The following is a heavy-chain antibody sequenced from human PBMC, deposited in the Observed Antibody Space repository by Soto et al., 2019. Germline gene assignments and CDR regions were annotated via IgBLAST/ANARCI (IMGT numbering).Heavy chain of an antibody. CDR1: GFTFTSCA. V-gene: IGHV3-23*01. Sequence: GGSLRLSCAASGFTFTSCAMSWVRQAPGKGLEWVSAISGTAGNTHHADSVRGRFTISRDISKNTLYLQMNSLRAEDTAVYYCAKGDWDYIAGHFDYWGQGTLVTVSS. D-gene: IGHD1-7*01. CDR2: ISGTAGNT. CDR3: AKGDWDYIAGHFDY. J-gene: IGHJ4*02.